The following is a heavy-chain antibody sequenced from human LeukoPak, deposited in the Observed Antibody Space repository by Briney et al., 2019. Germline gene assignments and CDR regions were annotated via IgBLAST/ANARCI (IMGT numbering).Heavy chain of an antibody. Sequence: QSGGSLGLSCAASGFTFSSYWMSWVRQAPGKGLEWVANIKKDGSEKYYVDSVKGRFTISRDNAKTSLYLQMNSLRAEDTAVYYCARDLSGVAGYTYGRGIDDWGQGTLVTVSS. J-gene: IGHJ4*02. CDR3: ARDLSGVAGYTYGRGIDD. V-gene: IGHV3-7*01. CDR2: IKKDGSEK. CDR1: GFTFSSYW. D-gene: IGHD5-18*01.